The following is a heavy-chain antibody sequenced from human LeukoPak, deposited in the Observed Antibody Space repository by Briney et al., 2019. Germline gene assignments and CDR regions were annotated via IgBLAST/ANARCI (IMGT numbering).Heavy chain of an antibody. V-gene: IGHV3-23*01. CDR3: ASSPYGDYVWYFDY. J-gene: IGHJ4*02. D-gene: IGHD4-17*01. CDR2: ISGSGGST. Sequence: PGGSLRLSCAASGFTFSSHAMSWVRQAPGKGLEWVSAISGSGGSTYYADSVKGRFTISRDNSKNTLYLQMNSLRAEDTAVFYCASSPYGDYVWYFDYWGQGTLVTVSS. CDR1: GFTFSSHA.